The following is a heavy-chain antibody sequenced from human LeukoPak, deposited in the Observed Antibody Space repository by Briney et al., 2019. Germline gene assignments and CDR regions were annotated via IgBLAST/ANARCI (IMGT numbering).Heavy chain of an antibody. CDR1: GCTFSSYA. CDR2: IIPILGIA. V-gene: IGHV1-69*04. J-gene: IGHJ4*02. D-gene: IGHD6-19*01. CDR3: ARGGSRGWYNSYFDY. Sequence: SSVKVSCKASGCTFSSYAISWVRQAPGQGLEWMGRIIPILGIANYAQKFQGRVTITADKSTSTAYMELSSLRAEDTAVYYCARGGSRGWYNSYFDYWGQGTLVTVSS.